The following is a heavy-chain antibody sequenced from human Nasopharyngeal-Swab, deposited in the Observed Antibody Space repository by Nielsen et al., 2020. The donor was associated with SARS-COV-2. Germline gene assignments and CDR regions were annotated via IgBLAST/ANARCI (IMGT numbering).Heavy chain of an antibody. CDR1: GFTFKNYN. Sequence: GGSLRLSCAASGFTFKNYNFNWVRQAPGKGLEWVSSISSSTTYIYYADSVKGRFTISRDNAKNSLYLQMNSLRAEDTAVYYCARDGLDYDFWSAYFMDVWGQGTTVTVSS. CDR2: ISSSTTYI. V-gene: IGHV3-21*01. J-gene: IGHJ6*02. D-gene: IGHD3-3*01. CDR3: ARDGLDYDFWSAYFMDV.